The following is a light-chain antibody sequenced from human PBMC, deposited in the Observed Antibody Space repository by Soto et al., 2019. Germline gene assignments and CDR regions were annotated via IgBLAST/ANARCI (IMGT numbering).Light chain of an antibody. Sequence: QSVLTQPASVSGSPGQSITISCTGTSSDVGGYNYVSWYQHHPGKAPKLMICEVTNRPSGVSNRFSGSKSGNTASLTISGLQAEDEAEYYCSSYTSNTSLVLFGGGTKLTVL. CDR2: EVT. CDR3: SSYTSNTSLVL. CDR1: SSDVGGYNY. J-gene: IGLJ2*01. V-gene: IGLV2-14*01.